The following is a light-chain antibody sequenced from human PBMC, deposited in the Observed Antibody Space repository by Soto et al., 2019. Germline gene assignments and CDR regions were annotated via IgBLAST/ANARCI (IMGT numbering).Light chain of an antibody. J-gene: IGKJ2*01. CDR1: QSFSSHY. CDR3: QQYGSSPYT. Sequence: EIVLTQSPGTLSLSPGERATLSCRASQSFSSHYSAWYQQKPGQAPRLLIYGASSRATGIPDRFSGSGSGTDFTLTISRLEPEDFAVYYCQQYGSSPYTFGQGTRLEIK. V-gene: IGKV3-20*01. CDR2: GAS.